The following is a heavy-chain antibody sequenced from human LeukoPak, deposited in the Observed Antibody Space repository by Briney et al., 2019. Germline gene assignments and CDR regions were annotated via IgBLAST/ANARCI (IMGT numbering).Heavy chain of an antibody. CDR3: ANSGGDYVSPYFDY. D-gene: IGHD4-17*01. Sequence: PSLSRAASGVTSCSFGINSVGGAPSTQLEWVEFVRYDGSTKYYADSVKGRFTISRDNSKNTRYLQMNSLRAEDTAVYYCANSGGDYVSPYFDYWGQGTLVTVSS. V-gene: IGHV3-30*02. J-gene: IGHJ4*02. CDR2: VRYDGSTK. CDR1: GVTSCSFG.